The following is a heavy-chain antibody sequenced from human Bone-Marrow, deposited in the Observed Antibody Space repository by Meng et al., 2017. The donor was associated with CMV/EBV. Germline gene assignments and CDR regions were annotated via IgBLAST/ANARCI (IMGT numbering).Heavy chain of an antibody. V-gene: IGHV3-30*02. Sequence: GESLKISCAASGFTFSSYWMSWVRQAPGKGLEWVAFIRYDGSNKYYADSVKGRFTISRDNSKNTLYLQMNSLRAEDTAVYYCAGDSSGYHLDYWGQGTLVTVSS. J-gene: IGHJ4*02. CDR3: AGDSSGYHLDY. D-gene: IGHD3-22*01. CDR2: IRYDGSNK. CDR1: GFTFSSYW.